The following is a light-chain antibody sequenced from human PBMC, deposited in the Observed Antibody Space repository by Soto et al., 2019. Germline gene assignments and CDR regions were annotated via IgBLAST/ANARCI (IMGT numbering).Light chain of an antibody. CDR3: PAPSNI. CDR1: LRVGGE. CDR2: AAS. J-gene: IGKJ3*01. V-gene: IGKV3-11*01. Sequence: ILVTPARATVGLSPGGRATRWGRAKLRVGGELARYQQIPGQAPRLLIYAASNRATGIPARFSGSGSGTHFTRTISRLEPEHFAIAPCPAPSNIFGPGTKVDIK.